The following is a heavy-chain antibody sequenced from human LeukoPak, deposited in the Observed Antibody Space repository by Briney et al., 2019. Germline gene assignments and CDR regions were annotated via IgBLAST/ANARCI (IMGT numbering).Heavy chain of an antibody. J-gene: IGHJ4*02. CDR1: GGSISSSSYY. CDR3: AREVSARDGSLGRPFDY. D-gene: IGHD5-24*01. CDR2: IYYSGST. V-gene: IGHV4-39*02. Sequence: SETLSLTRTVSGGSISSSSYYWGWIRQPPGKGLEWIGSIYYSGSTYYNPSLKSRVTISVDTSKNQFSLKLSSVTAADTAVYYCAREVSARDGSLGRPFDYWGQGTLVTVSS.